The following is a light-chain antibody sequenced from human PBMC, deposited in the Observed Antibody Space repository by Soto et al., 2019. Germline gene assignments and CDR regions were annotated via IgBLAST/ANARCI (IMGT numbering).Light chain of an antibody. J-gene: IGLJ1*01. CDR1: SYNIGNNA. CDR2: YDD. CDR3: AAWDDSLNGYV. V-gene: IGLV1-36*01. Sequence: QSVLTKPPSVYEAPRQRVTISCSGSSYNIGNNAVNWYQQLPGKAPKILIFYDDLLPSGVSDRFSASKSGTSAALAISGLQSEDEADYFCAAWDDSLNGYVFGTGTKVTVL.